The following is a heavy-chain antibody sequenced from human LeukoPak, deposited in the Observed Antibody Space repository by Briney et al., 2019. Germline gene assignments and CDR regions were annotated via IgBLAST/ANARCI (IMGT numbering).Heavy chain of an antibody. J-gene: IGHJ4*02. CDR1: GFTFSSYS. CDR2: ISSSSSYI. CDR3: AAEQAVRNYYFDY. Sequence: GGSLRLSCAASGFTFSSYSMNWVRQAPGKGLERVSSISSSSSYIHYADSVKGRFTISRDNAKNSLYLQMNSLRAEDTAVYYCAAEQAVRNYYFDYWGQGTLVTVSS. D-gene: IGHD3-10*01. V-gene: IGHV3-21*01.